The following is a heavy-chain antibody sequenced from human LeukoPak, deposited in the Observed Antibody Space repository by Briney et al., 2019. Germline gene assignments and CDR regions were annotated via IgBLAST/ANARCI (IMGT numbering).Heavy chain of an antibody. Sequence: SETLSLTCTVSGGSISNYYWSWIRQPPGMPLEWIGYIYYSGSTNYNPSLQSRVTISLDTSNSHFSLKLNSVTAADTAVYYCARHSSSSDYFDYWGQGTLVTVSS. D-gene: IGHD6-13*01. V-gene: IGHV4-59*08. CDR3: ARHSSSSDYFDY. J-gene: IGHJ4*02. CDR1: GGSISNYY. CDR2: IYYSGST.